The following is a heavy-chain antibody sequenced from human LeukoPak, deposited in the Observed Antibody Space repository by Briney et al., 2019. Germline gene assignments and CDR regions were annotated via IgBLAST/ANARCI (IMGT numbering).Heavy chain of an antibody. CDR1: GYTFTHYY. Sequence: ASVKVSCKASGYTFTHYYIHWVRQARAQGLEWMGWVNPNSGGTSYAQQFQGRVTMTRDTSINTVFMELSSLRSNDTAIYDCARERLSPGKGFDYWGQGTLVTVSS. CDR2: VNPNSGGT. V-gene: IGHV1-2*02. CDR3: ARERLSPGKGFDY. D-gene: IGHD4-23*01. J-gene: IGHJ4*02.